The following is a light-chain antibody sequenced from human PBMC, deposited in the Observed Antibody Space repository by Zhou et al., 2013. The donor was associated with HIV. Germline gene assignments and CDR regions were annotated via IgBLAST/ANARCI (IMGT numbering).Light chain of an antibody. Sequence: DIQMTQSPSSLAASVGDRVTITCRASQNIKNYLNWYQQSPGQDPKLLIFASSTLQSGVPSRFSGSGYGTDFTLTISSLQTDDYGTFYCQQYNTYPITFGQGTRLEI. V-gene: IGKV1-39*01. CDR2: ASS. CDR3: QQYNTYPIT. J-gene: IGKJ5*01. CDR1: QNIKNY.